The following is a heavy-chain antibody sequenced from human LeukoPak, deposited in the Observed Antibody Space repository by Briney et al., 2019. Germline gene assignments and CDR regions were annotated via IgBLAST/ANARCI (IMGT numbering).Heavy chain of an antibody. J-gene: IGHJ4*02. CDR1: GGSISSSNW. Sequence: SETLSLTCAVSGGSISSSNWWSWVRQPPGKGLEWIGRIYTSGSTNYNPSLKSRVTMSVDTSKNQFSLKLSSVTAADTAVYYCARGDSIFDYWGQGTLVTVSS. CDR2: IYTSGST. CDR3: ARGDSIFDY. V-gene: IGHV4-4*02. D-gene: IGHD2-15*01.